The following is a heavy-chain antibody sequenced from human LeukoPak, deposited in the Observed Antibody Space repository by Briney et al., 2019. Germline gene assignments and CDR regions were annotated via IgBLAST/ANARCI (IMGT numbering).Heavy chain of an antibody. J-gene: IGHJ4*02. Sequence: GGSLRLSCAASGFTFSSYAMSWVRQAPGKGLEWVSSFSGSGGSTYYADSVKGRFTISRDNSKNTLYLQMNSLRAEDTAVYYCTTDEMYDYVWGSYRPDFDYWGQGTLVTVSS. CDR2: FSGSGGST. CDR1: GFTFSSYA. V-gene: IGHV3-23*01. CDR3: TTDEMYDYVWGSYRPDFDY. D-gene: IGHD3-16*02.